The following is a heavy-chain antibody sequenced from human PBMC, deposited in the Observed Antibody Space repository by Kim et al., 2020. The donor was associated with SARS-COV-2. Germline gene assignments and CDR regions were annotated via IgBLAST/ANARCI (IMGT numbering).Heavy chain of an antibody. Sequence: GGSLRLSCAASGFTFSSYWMHWVRQVPGKGLVWVSRINSDGSSTTYADSLQSRFTVSRDNAKNTLYLQMNSLRGEDTAVYYCARGRESQIYYFDYWGQGTLVTVSS. V-gene: IGHV3-74*01. J-gene: IGHJ4*02. CDR2: INSDGSST. CDR1: GFTFSSYW. CDR3: ARGRESQIYYFDY.